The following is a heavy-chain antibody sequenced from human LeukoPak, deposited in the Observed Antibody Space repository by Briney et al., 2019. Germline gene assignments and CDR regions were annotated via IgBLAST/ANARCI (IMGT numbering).Heavy chain of an antibody. CDR1: GGSISSSSYY. CDR2: IYYSGST. D-gene: IGHD3-3*01. Sequence: SETLSLTCTVSGGSISSSSYYWGWIRQPPGKGLEWIGSIYYSGSTYYNPSLKSRVTISVDTSKNQFSLKLSSVTAADTAVYYCARHRYYDFWSGFTLDYWGQGTLVTVSS. CDR3: ARHRYYDFWSGFTLDY. V-gene: IGHV4-39*01. J-gene: IGHJ4*02.